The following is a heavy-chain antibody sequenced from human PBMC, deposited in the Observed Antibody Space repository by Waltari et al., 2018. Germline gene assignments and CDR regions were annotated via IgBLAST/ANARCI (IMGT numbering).Heavy chain of an antibody. CDR1: GYIFTSYA. D-gene: IGHD2-2*01. CDR3: AREVVPSRTIVVNWFDP. J-gene: IGHJ5*02. CDR2: STTNTGTP. V-gene: IGHV7-4-1*02. Sequence: QVQLVQSGSGLKKPGASVKISCKASGYIFTSYAINWRRQAPGKGPELMGGSTTNTGTPTYAQGFRGRFVFSLDTSVNTAYLEINSLKTEDTAIYYCAREVVPSRTIVVNWFDPWGQGTQVTVSS.